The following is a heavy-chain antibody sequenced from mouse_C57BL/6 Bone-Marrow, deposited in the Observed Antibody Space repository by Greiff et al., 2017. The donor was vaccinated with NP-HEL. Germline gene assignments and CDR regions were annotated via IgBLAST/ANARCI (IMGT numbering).Heavy chain of an antibody. CDR2: ISSGGSYT. Sequence: EVKLVESGGDLVKPGGSLKLSCAASGFTFSSYGMSWVRQTPDKRLEWVATISSGGSYTYYPDSVKGRFTISRDNAKNTLYLQMSSLKSEDTAMYYCAGHDYYGSSFYFDYWGQGTTRTVSS. J-gene: IGHJ2*01. D-gene: IGHD1-1*01. CDR3: AGHDYYGSSFYFDY. CDR1: GFTFSSYG. V-gene: IGHV5-6*02.